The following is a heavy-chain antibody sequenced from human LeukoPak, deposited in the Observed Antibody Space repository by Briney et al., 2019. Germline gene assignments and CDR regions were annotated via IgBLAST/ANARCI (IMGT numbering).Heavy chain of an antibody. D-gene: IGHD3-10*01. J-gene: IGHJ4*02. CDR3: AKDPFSGSYYYNYFDY. CDR1: GFTFNRYA. CDR2: IRYDGSNK. Sequence: GGSLRLSCAASGFTFNRYAMSWVRQIPGKGLEWVAFIRYDGSNKYYADSVRGRFTISRDNSKNTLYLQMNSLRAEDTAVYYCAKDPFSGSYYYNYFDYWGQGTLVTVSS. V-gene: IGHV3-30*02.